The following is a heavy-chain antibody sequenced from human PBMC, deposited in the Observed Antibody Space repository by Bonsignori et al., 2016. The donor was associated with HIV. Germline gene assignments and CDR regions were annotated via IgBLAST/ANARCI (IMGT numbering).Heavy chain of an antibody. CDR2: MNPNTGKT. CDR3: ARDWGSRYDYYYNMDV. J-gene: IGHJ6*03. D-gene: IGHD7-27*01. V-gene: IGHV1-8*01. Sequence: WVRQAPGQGLEWMGWMNPNTGKTGYAQRFQGRVTMTRNTSISTAYMEVSSLTSEDTAVYYCARDWGSRYDYYYNMDVWARDHGHRLL.